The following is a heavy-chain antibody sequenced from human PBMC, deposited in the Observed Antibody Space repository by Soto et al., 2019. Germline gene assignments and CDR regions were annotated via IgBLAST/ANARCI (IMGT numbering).Heavy chain of an antibody. CDR2: ISAYNGNT. Sequence: ASVKVSCKASGYTFTSYGISWVRQAPGQGLEWMGWISAYNGNTNYAQKFQGRVTMTRDTSASTAYMELSSLRSEDTAVYYCARLEDWHFDLWGRGTLVTVSS. CDR1: GYTFTSYG. V-gene: IGHV1-18*01. J-gene: IGHJ2*01. CDR3: ARLEDWHFDL.